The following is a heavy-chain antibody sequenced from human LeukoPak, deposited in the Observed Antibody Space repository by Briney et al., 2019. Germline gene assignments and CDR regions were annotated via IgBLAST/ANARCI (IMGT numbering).Heavy chain of an antibody. CDR3: ARTTKGGYTYGYFYYYYMDV. Sequence: SETLSLTCTVSGGSISSDYWSWIRQPPGKGLEWIGYIYYSGSTNYNPSLKSRVTISVDTSKNQFSLKLTSVTAADTAVYYCARTTKGGYTYGYFYYYYMDVWGKGTTVTISS. J-gene: IGHJ6*03. V-gene: IGHV4-59*01. D-gene: IGHD5-18*01. CDR1: GGSISSDY. CDR2: IYYSGST.